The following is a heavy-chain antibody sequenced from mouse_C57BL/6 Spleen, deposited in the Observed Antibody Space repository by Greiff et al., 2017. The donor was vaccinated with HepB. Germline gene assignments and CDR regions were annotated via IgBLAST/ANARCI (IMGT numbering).Heavy chain of an antibody. D-gene: IGHD5-2*01. CDR1: GYTFTSYW. J-gene: IGHJ4*01. CDR3: ARKEYHGAMDY. V-gene: IGHV1-55*01. CDR2: IYPGSGST. Sequence: QVQLKQSGAELVKPGASVKMSCKASGYTFTSYWITWVKQRPGQGLEWIGDIYPGSGSTNYNEKFKSKATLTVDTSSSTAYMQLSSLTSEDSAVYYCARKEYHGAMDYWGQGTSVTVSS.